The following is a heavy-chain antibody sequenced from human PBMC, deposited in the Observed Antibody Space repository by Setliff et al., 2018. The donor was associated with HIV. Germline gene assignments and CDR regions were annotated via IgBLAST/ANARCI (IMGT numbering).Heavy chain of an antibody. Sequence: LRLSCAGSGYSFSSYEMNWVRQAPGKGLVWVSRINSDGSGTSYADSVKGRFTISRDNAKNTLYLQMNSLRAEDMAVYYCARGHSGYKNGMDVWGQGTTVTVSS. CDR1: GYSFSSYE. V-gene: IGHV3-74*01. CDR2: INSDGSGT. J-gene: IGHJ6*02. CDR3: ARGHSGYKNGMDV. D-gene: IGHD5-12*01.